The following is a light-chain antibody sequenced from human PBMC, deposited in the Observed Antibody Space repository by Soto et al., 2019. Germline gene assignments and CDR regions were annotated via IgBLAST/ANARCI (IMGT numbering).Light chain of an antibody. CDR2: AAS. V-gene: IGKV1-9*01. CDR3: QQLQSSPFT. J-gene: IGKJ3*01. Sequence: DIHLTQSPSFLSASVGDRITITCRAGQDMGHSLAWYQQKPGKSPKLLIHAASTLQGGVPSRFSGGGSGTEFTLTISDLHPEDFATYFCQQLQSSPFTFGPGTKVDLK. CDR1: QDMGHS.